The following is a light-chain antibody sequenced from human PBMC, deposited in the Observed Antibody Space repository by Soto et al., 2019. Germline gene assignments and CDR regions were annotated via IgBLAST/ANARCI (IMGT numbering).Light chain of an antibody. V-gene: IGLV1-40*01. Sequence: QFVLTQPPSVSGAPGRGVTIPCRGSSANIGVGYDVNRYQRLPGTAPNLLMNGNSNRPSGVPDRFSGSKSGTSASLAITGLQAEDEADYYCQSYDSSLSGLVFGTGTKVTVL. CDR3: QSYDSSLSGLV. CDR1: SANIGVGYD. CDR2: GNS. J-gene: IGLJ1*01.